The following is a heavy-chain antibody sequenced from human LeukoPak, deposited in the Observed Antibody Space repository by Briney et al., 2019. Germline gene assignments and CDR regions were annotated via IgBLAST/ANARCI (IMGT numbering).Heavy chain of an antibody. CDR1: GFTFSSYS. CDR3: ARDLYGDYVFGWFDP. CDR2: ISSSSSYI. Sequence: PGGSLRLSCAASGFTFSSYSMNWVRQAPGKGLEWVSSISSSSSYIYYADSVKGRFTISRDNAKNSLYLQMNSLRAEDTAVYYCARDLYGDYVFGWFDPWGQGTLVTVSS. V-gene: IGHV3-21*01. D-gene: IGHD4-17*01. J-gene: IGHJ5*02.